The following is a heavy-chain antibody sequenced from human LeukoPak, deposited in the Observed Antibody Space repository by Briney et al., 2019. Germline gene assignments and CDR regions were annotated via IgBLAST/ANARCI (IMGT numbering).Heavy chain of an antibody. J-gene: IGHJ6*03. CDR3: ASPDVDTNYYYYMDV. D-gene: IGHD5-18*01. CDR2: IIPIFGTA. V-gene: IGHV1-69*13. Sequence: SVKVSCKASGSTFSSCAISWVRQAPGQGLEWMGGIIPIFGTANYAQKFQGRVTITADESTSTAYMELSSLRSEDTAVYYCASPDVDTNYYYYMDVWGKGTTVTVPS. CDR1: GSTFSSCA.